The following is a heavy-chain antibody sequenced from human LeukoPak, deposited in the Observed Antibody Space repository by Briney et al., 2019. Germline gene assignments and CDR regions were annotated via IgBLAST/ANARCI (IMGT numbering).Heavy chain of an antibody. CDR3: ARLQGRLSPSY. V-gene: IGHV4-39*07. Sequence: SETLSLTCTVSGGSISSSSYYWGWIRQPPGKGLEWIGSIYYSGSTYYNPSLKSRVTISVDTSKNQFSLKLSSVTAADTAVYYCARLQGRLSPSYWGQGTLVTVSS. CDR1: GGSISSSSYY. D-gene: IGHD2-21*02. J-gene: IGHJ4*02. CDR2: IYYSGST.